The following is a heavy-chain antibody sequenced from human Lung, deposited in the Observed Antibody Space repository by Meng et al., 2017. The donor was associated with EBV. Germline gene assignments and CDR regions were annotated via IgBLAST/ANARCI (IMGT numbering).Heavy chain of an antibody. CDR3: SRDLAGPFDD. Sequence: GQRVQSGGALVQPGGSLRLSCAVSGFSFSSFWMHWVRQVPGKGLVWIARINENGGITSYADSVKGRFTISRDNTRDTLYLQMNSLRADDTAVYFCSRDLAGPFDDWGQGALVTVSS. V-gene: IGHV3-74*01. CDR2: INENGGIT. CDR1: GFSFSSFW. J-gene: IGHJ4*02.